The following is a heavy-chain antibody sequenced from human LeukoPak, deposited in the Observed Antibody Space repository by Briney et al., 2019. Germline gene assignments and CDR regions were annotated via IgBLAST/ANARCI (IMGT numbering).Heavy chain of an antibody. D-gene: IGHD1-14*01. Sequence: PGGSLRLSCAASGFTVSSNYMSWVRQAPGKGLEWVSVIYSGGSTYYADSVKGRFTISRDNSKNTMYFQMNSLTAEDTAVYYCATGKDGAFDIWGQGTMVTVSS. CDR3: ATGKDGAFDI. V-gene: IGHV3-66*02. CDR2: IYSGGST. J-gene: IGHJ3*02. CDR1: GFTVSSNY.